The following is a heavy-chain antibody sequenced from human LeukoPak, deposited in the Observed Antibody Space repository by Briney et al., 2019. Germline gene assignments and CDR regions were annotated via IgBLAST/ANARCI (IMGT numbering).Heavy chain of an antibody. D-gene: IGHD6-13*01. CDR1: GFSLSTSGVG. CDR2: IYWDDEK. V-gene: IGHV2-5*02. Sequence: SGPTLVKPTQTLTLTCTFSGFSLSTSGVGAGWIRQPPGKALEWLALIYWDDEKRHSPSLKSRLTITKDTSKNQVVLTMTNMDPVDTATYYCAHSHGYGSSWSGFDSWGQGTLVTVSS. CDR3: AHSHGYGSSWSGFDS. J-gene: IGHJ4*02.